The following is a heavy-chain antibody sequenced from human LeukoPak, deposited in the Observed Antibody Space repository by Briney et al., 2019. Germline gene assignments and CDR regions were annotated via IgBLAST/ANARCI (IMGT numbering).Heavy chain of an antibody. CDR3: AGSRYNGGWYYFDY. CDR2: IYYSGST. CDR1: GGSISSYY. D-gene: IGHD6-19*01. J-gene: IGHJ4*02. V-gene: IGHV4-59*12. Sequence: SETLSLTCTVSGGSISSYYWSWIRQPPGKGLEWIGYIYYSGSTNYNPSLKSRVTISVDTSKNQFSLKLSSVTAADTAVYYCAGSRYNGGWYYFDYWGQGTLVTVSS.